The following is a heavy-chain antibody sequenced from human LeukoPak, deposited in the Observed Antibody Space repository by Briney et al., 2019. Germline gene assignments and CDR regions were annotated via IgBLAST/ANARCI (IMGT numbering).Heavy chain of an antibody. D-gene: IGHD3-22*01. CDR1: GGSISSDKYY. CDR2: IYDSGST. V-gene: IGHV4-30-4*08. CDR3: GSSSGYYYVAY. J-gene: IGHJ4*02. Sequence: SQTLSLTCTVSGGSISSDKYYWSWIRQHPGKGLEWIGYIYDSGSTYYNPSLKSRVTISVDRSKNQFSLKLSSVTATDTAVYYCGSSSGYYYVAYWGQGTLVTVSS.